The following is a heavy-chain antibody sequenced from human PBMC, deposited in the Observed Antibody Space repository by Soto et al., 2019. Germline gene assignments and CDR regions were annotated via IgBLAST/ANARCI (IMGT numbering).Heavy chain of an antibody. Sequence: PGGSLRLSCAASGFTFSSYAMHWVRQAPGKGLEWVAVISYDGSNKYYADSVKGRFTISRDNSKNTLYLQMNSLRAEDTAVYYCARESYYEIAPMINWFAPGGQGTLVTVSS. D-gene: IGHD3-22*01. V-gene: IGHV3-30-3*01. CDR2: ISYDGSNK. CDR3: ARESYYEIAPMINWFAP. CDR1: GFTFSSYA. J-gene: IGHJ5*02.